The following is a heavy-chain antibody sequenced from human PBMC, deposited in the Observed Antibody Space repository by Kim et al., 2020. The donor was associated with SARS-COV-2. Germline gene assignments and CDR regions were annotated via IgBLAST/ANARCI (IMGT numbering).Heavy chain of an antibody. CDR2: ISSSSSTI. CDR3: ARGDLGYYGMDV. Sequence: LSLTCAASGFTFSSYSMNWVRQAPGKGLEWVSYISSSSSTIYYADSVKGRFTISRDNAKKSLYLQMNSLRDEDTAVYYCARGDLGYYGMDVWGQGTT. V-gene: IGHV3-48*02. D-gene: IGHD3-16*01. CDR1: GFTFSSYS. J-gene: IGHJ6*02.